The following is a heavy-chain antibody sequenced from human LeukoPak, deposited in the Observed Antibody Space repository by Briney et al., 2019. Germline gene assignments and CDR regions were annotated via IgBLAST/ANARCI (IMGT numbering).Heavy chain of an antibody. V-gene: IGHV1-24*01. Sequence: ASVKVSCKVSGHTLTELSMHWVRQAPGKGLEWMGGFGPEHGETIYAQKFQGRVTMTEDTSIDTVYMELSSLRSEDTAVYYCATDRVGYCSGGSCYSRSSALDYWGQGTLVTVSS. CDR3: ATDRVGYCSGGSCYSRSSALDY. CDR1: GHTLTELS. J-gene: IGHJ4*02. CDR2: FGPEHGET. D-gene: IGHD2-15*01.